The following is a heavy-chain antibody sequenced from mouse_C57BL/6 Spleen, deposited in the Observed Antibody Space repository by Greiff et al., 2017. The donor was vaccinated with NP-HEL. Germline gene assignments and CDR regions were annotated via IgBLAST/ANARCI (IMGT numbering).Heavy chain of an antibody. CDR3: ARKLRWYFDY. D-gene: IGHD1-1*01. CDR1: GYAFTNYL. V-gene: IGHV1-54*01. Sequence: VKVVESGAELVRPGTSVKVSCKASGYAFTNYLIEWVKQRPGQGLEWIGVINPGSGGTNYNEKFKGKATLTADKSSSTAYMQLSSLTSEDSAVYFCARKLRWYFDYWGQGTTLTVSS. J-gene: IGHJ2*01. CDR2: INPGSGGT.